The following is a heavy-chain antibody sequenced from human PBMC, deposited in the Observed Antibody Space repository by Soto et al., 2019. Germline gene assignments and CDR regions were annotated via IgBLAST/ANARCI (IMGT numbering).Heavy chain of an antibody. CDR1: GGSISSSNW. D-gene: IGHD3-22*01. J-gene: IGHJ4*02. CDR3: ARGRTYYYDSSGYYWDY. CDR2: IYHSGST. V-gene: IGHV4-4*02. Sequence: QVQLQESGPGLVKPSGTLSLTCAVSGGSISSSNWWSWVRQPPGKGLEWIGEIYHSGSTNYNTSLKSRVTISVDKSKNQFSLKLSSVTAADTAVYYCARGRTYYYDSSGYYWDYWGQGTLVTVSS.